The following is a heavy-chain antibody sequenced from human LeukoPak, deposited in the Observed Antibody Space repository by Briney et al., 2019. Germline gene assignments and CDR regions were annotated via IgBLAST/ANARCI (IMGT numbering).Heavy chain of an antibody. CDR2: INSDGSST. V-gene: IGHV3-74*01. J-gene: IGHJ3*02. CDR1: GFTFSSYG. D-gene: IGHD5-18*01. Sequence: GSLRLSCAASGFTFSSYGMSWVRQTPGKGLVWVSRINSDGSSTSYADSVKGRFTISRDSAKNTLYLQMNSLRAEDTAVYYCVRDGYSYGFMLAFDIWGLGTRVTVSS. CDR3: VRDGYSYGFMLAFDI.